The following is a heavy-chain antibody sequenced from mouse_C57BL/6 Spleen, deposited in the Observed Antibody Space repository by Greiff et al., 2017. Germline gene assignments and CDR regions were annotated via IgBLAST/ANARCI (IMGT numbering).Heavy chain of an antibody. Sequence: QVQLKQSGAELVKPGASVKLSCKASGYTFTEYTIHWVKQRSGQGLEWIGWFYPGSGSIKYNEKFKDKATLTADKSSSTVYMELSRLTSEDSAVYFCARHGARYYYGSSYGYFDVWGTGTTVTVSS. CDR1: GYTFTEYT. CDR2: FYPGSGSI. CDR3: ARHGARYYYGSSYGYFDV. J-gene: IGHJ1*03. V-gene: IGHV1-62-2*01. D-gene: IGHD1-1*01.